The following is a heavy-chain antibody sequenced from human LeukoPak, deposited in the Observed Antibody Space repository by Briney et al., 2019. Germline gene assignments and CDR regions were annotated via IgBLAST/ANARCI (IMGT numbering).Heavy chain of an antibody. CDR1: GFTFSGSA. V-gene: IGHV3-73*01. J-gene: IGHJ5*02. CDR3: TTSAYCTNGVCWTHQGGWFDP. D-gene: IGHD2-8*01. Sequence: PGGSLRLSCAASGFTFSGSAMHWVRQASGKGLEWVGRVRSKANSYATAYAASVKGRFTISRDDSKNTAYLQMNSLKTEDTAVYYCTTSAYCTNGVCWTHQGGWFDPWGQGTLVTVSS. CDR2: VRSKANSYAT.